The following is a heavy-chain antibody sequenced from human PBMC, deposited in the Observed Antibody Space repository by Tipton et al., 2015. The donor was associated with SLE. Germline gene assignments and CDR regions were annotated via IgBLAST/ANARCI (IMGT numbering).Heavy chain of an antibody. CDR3: ARDWGLLPGGSYFDY. Sequence: SLRLSCEDSGFTFSGYTMNWVRQAPGKGLEWVSSISSSTKYIYYADSVKGRFTISRDNAKKSVDLQMNSLRAEDTAVYYCARDWGLLPGGSYFDYWGQGTLVTVPS. V-gene: IGHV3-21*01. CDR1: GFTFSGYT. CDR2: ISSSTKYI. D-gene: IGHD3-22*01. J-gene: IGHJ4*02.